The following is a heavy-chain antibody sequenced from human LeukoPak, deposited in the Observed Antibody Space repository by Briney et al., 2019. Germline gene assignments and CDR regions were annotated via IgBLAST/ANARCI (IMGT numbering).Heavy chain of an antibody. CDR1: GYTFTGYY. J-gene: IGHJ4*02. V-gene: IGHV1-2*02. D-gene: IGHD6-13*01. Sequence: ASVKVSCKASGYTFTGYYMHWVRQAPGQGLEWMGWINPNSGGTNYAQKFQGRVTMTRDTSISTAYMELSRLRSDDTAVYYCARGWMGSSWSLLQHYWGQGTLVTVSS. CDR3: ARGWMGSSWSLLQHY. CDR2: INPNSGGT.